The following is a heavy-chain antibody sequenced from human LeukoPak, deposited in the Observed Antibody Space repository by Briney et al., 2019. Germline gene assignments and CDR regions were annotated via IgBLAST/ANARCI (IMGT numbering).Heavy chain of an antibody. V-gene: IGHV3-21*04. CDR3: ASGGIYYGAAFDF. CDR1: GFAFSSYT. Sequence: GGSLRLSCAASGFAFSSYTMNWVRQAPGKGLEWVSFISTSSSYIYYADSVKGRFTISRDNSKNSLYLQMSSLRAEDTALYYCASGGIYYGAAFDFWGQGTLVTVSS. J-gene: IGHJ4*02. D-gene: IGHD1-26*01. CDR2: ISTSSSYI.